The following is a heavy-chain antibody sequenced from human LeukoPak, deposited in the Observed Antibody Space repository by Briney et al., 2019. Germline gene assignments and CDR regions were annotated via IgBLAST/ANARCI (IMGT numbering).Heavy chain of an antibody. D-gene: IGHD3-16*01. CDR3: ARGGVLKSLDY. CDR2: IYSPGTT. Sequence: SETLSLTCTVSGGSISSHYWTWIRQPPGKGLDWIGYIYSPGTTNYNPSLKSRVTISVDTSKNQFSLKLRSVTAADTAVYYCARGGVLKSLDYWGQGTLVTVSS. V-gene: IGHV4-59*11. J-gene: IGHJ4*02. CDR1: GGSISSHY.